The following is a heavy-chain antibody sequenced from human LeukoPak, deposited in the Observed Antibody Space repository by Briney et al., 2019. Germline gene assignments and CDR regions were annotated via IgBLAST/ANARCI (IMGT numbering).Heavy chain of an antibody. CDR2: ISGSGGST. D-gene: IGHD3-22*01. CDR3: AKDLYYYDSSGPAGY. J-gene: IGHJ4*02. Sequence: GGSMRLSCAASGFTFSSYAMSWVRQAPGKGLEWVSAISGSGGSTYYADSVKGRFTISRDNSKNTLYLQMNSLRAEDTAVYYCAKDLYYYDSSGPAGYWGQGTLVTVSS. V-gene: IGHV3-23*01. CDR1: GFTFSSYA.